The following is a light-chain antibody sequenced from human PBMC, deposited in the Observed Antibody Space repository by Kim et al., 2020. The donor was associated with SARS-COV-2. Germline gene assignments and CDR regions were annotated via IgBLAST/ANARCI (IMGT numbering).Light chain of an antibody. CDR2: AAS. Sequence: DIQMTQSPSSLSASVGDRVTITCRASQDVSKFLAWYQQKPGEVPHLLIYAASTLQPGVPSRFSGSGSETYFTLTITSLQVEDVATYYCQNYNSAPWTFGQGTKVEIK. CDR1: QDVSKF. V-gene: IGKV1-27*01. J-gene: IGKJ1*01. CDR3: QNYNSAPWT.